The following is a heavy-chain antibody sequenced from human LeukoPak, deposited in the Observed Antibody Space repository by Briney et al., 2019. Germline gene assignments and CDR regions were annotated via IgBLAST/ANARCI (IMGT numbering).Heavy chain of an antibody. CDR1: GYSISSGNY. CDR2: IYHSGST. J-gene: IGHJ3*02. Sequence: SETLSLTCTVSGYSISSGNYWGWIRQPPGKGLEWIGSIYHSGSTYYNPSLKSRVTISVDTSKNQFSLKLSSVTAADAAVYYCARVWELSDAFDIWGQGTMVTVSS. CDR3: ARVWELSDAFDI. D-gene: IGHD1-26*01. V-gene: IGHV4-38-2*02.